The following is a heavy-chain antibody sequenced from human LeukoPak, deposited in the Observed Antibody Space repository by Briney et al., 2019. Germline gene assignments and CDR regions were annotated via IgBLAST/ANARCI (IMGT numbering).Heavy chain of an antibody. CDR3: VRESGRSPDY. V-gene: IGHV3-11*04. Sequence: GGSLRLSCAASGFTLSHYYMGWIRQAPGKGLEWISYISSSGTATFIPDSVKGRFTISRDNAKNSLYLQMNSLRAEGTAVYYCVRESGRSPDYWGQGTLVTVSS. CDR2: ISSSGTAT. D-gene: IGHD3-10*01. J-gene: IGHJ4*02. CDR1: GFTLSHYY.